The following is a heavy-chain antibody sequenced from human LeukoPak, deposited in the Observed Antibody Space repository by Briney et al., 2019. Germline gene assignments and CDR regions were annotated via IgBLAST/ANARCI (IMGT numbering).Heavy chain of an antibody. Sequence: GASVKVSCKASGYTFTSYGISWVRQAPGQGLEWMGWISAYNGNTNYAQKLQGRVTMTTDTSTSTAYMELRSLSSDDTAVYYCARVGYDFWSGSLFDAFDIWGQGTMVTVSS. V-gene: IGHV1-18*01. J-gene: IGHJ3*02. CDR1: GYTFTSYG. D-gene: IGHD3-3*01. CDR2: ISAYNGNT. CDR3: ARVGYDFWSGSLFDAFDI.